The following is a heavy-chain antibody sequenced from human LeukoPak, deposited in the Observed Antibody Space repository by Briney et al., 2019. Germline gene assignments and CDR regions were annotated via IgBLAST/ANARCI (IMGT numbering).Heavy chain of an antibody. CDR2: INTNTGNP. Sequence: ASVKVSCKASGYTFTGYYMHWVRQAPGQGLEWMGWINTNTGNPTYAQGFTGRFAFSLDTSVSTAYLQISSLKAEDTAVYYCARDLIVGATMDAFDIWGQGTMVTVSS. CDR3: ARDLIVGATMDAFDI. CDR1: GYTFTGYY. V-gene: IGHV7-4-1*02. J-gene: IGHJ3*02. D-gene: IGHD1-26*01.